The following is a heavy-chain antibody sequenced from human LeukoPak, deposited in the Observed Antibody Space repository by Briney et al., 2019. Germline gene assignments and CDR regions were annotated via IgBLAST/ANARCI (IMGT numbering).Heavy chain of an antibody. CDR2: IYYRGTT. Sequence: PSETLSLTCAVSGYSISSGYYWGWVRQPPGKGLEWIASIYYRGTTYYKASLKSRLTVSRDTSKNEFSLKVRSVTVADTAVYYCAREDEYDAWNEESSRDYWGQGILVTVS. CDR3: AREDEYDAWNEESSRDY. D-gene: IGHD3-3*01. CDR1: GYSISSGYY. J-gene: IGHJ4*02. V-gene: IGHV4-38-2*02.